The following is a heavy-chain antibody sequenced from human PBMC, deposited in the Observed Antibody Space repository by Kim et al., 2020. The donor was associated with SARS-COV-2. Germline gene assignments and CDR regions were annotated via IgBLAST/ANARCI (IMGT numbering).Heavy chain of an antibody. CDR2: ISYDGSNK. J-gene: IGHJ4*02. V-gene: IGHV3-30*18. D-gene: IGHD6-19*01. Sequence: GGSLRLSCAASGFTFSSYGMHWVRQAPGKGLEWVAVISYDGSNKYYADSVKGRFTISRDNSKNTLYLQMNSLRAEDTAVYYCAKDIAVARGYFYYWGQGTPGTFSS. CDR3: AKDIAVARGYFYY. CDR1: GFTFSSYG.